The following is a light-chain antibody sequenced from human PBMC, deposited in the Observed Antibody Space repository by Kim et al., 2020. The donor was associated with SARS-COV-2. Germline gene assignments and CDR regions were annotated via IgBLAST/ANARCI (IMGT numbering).Light chain of an antibody. CDR2: GKN. CDR1: SLKNYY. V-gene: IGLV3-19*01. CDR3: NSRDSSGNHWM. J-gene: IGLJ3*02. Sequence: ALGQTVRITCQGDSLKNYYVSWFQQKPGQAPVLVIYGKNKRPSRIPDRFSGSSSGNTASLTISGAQAEDEADYYCNSRDSSGNHWMFGGGTKLTVL.